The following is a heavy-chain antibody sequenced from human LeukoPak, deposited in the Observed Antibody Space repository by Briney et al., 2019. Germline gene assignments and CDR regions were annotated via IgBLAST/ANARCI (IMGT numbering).Heavy chain of an antibody. CDR1: GFTFANFY. CDR3: ARATPGVIFNYFDY. D-gene: IGHD3-3*02. CDR2: IDEHGEGK. J-gene: IGHJ4*01. Sequence: SGGSLRLSCTASGFTFANFYMSWVRQAPGKGLEWVANIDEHGEGKHYEDSVKGRFTISRDNTKNSLYLDMTYLRAEDTATYFCARATPGVIFNYFDYRGQGTLVPVSS. V-gene: IGHV3-7*01.